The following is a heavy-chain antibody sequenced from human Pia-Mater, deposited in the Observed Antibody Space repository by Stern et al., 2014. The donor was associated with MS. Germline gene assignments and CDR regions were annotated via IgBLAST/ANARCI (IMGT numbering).Heavy chain of an antibody. Sequence: QVQLVQSGAAVKKPGSSVKVSCKASGDTFSSYALSWVRQAPGQGLEWMGGLIPFFGATRYAQKFQGRVTIPPEESTGTAFLELSSLTSEETAVYYCALRRSYYFYWGQGTLVTVSS. CDR1: GDTFSSYA. V-gene: IGHV1-69*01. J-gene: IGHJ4*02. CDR3: ALRRSYYFY. D-gene: IGHD1-26*01. CDR2: LIPFFGAT.